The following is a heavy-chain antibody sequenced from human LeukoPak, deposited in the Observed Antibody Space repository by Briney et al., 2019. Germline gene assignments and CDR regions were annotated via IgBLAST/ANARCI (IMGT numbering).Heavy chain of an antibody. D-gene: IGHD3-10*01. CDR1: GGSFSDSY. CDR3: VRHYGPEERAFDI. CDR2: INHSGST. J-gene: IGHJ3*02. Sequence: SETLSLTCAVYGGSFSDSYWSWIRQPPGRGLEWIGEINHSGSTNYNPSLKSRVTISEDTSKNQFSLKVNSVTAADTAVYYCVRHYGPEERAFDIWGQGTTVTVSS. V-gene: IGHV4-34*01.